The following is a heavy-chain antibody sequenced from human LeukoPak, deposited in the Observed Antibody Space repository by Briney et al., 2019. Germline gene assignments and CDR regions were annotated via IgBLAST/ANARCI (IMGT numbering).Heavy chain of an antibody. D-gene: IGHD4-23*01. CDR1: EHTFTAYY. CDR2: INPISGDT. CDR3: ARDGYSGNGGYDY. V-gene: IGHV1-2*02. Sequence: ASVKVSCKASEHTFTAYYIHWVRQAAGQGLEYMGWINPISGDTNYGQKFQGRVTMTRDTSISTAYMELSRLRSDDTAFYYCARDGYSGNGGYDYWGQGTLVTVSS. J-gene: IGHJ4*02.